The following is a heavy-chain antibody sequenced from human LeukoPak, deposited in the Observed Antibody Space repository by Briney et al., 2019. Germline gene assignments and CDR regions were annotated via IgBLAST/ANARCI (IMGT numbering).Heavy chain of an antibody. D-gene: IGHD5-12*01. J-gene: IGHJ4*02. CDR2: INWNSDSI. Sequence: GGSLKLSCAVSGFTFDDYAMHWVRQVPGKGLEWVSGINWNSDSIGYADSVKGRFTTSRDNAKNSLYLQMNSLRAEDTAFYYCAINGGGDSGYGNFDYWGEGTLVTVSS. CDR3: AINGGGDSGYGNFDY. CDR1: GFTFDDYA. V-gene: IGHV3-9*01.